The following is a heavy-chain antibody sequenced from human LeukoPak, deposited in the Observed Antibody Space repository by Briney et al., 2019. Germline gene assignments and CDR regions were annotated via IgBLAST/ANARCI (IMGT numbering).Heavy chain of an antibody. J-gene: IGHJ4*02. CDR3: ARDGPSTGWDFDF. CDR1: GFTFSDFR. D-gene: IGHD6-19*01. Sequence: GGSLRLSCALSGFTFSDFRMSWVRQAPGKGLEWVSYINSSASNTYYADSVKGRFTVSRDNAKNSLYLQMNSLRAEDTAVYYCARDGPSTGWDFDFWGRGTLVTVSS. CDR2: INSSASNT. V-gene: IGHV3-11*01.